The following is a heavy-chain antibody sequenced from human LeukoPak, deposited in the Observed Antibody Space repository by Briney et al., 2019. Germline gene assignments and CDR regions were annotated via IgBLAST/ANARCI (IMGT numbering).Heavy chain of an antibody. CDR2: ISDDGSSK. J-gene: IGHJ4*02. V-gene: IGHV3-30*18. Sequence: GGSLRLSCGASGFSFISYGMHWVRQAPGKGLEWVGVISDDGSSKDYADSVKGRFTISRDNSKEILYLQMNSLRDEDTAVYYCAKRPSDYADYVTYFDYWGQGTLVTVSS. CDR1: GFSFISYG. D-gene: IGHD4-17*01. CDR3: AKRPSDYADYVTYFDY.